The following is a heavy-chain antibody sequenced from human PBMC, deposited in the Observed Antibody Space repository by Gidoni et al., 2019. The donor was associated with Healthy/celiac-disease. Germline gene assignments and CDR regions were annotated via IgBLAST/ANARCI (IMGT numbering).Heavy chain of an antibody. D-gene: IGHD6-6*01. J-gene: IGHJ4*02. CDR3: TTSYSSSSGRFDY. CDR2: IKSKTDGGTT. CDR1: CFTFRKAW. Sequence: VQLLESGGGLVKPGGSLRLSCAASCFTFRKAWMSWVRQDPGKGLEWVGRIKSKTDGGTTDYAAPVKGRFTISRDDSKNTLYLQMNSLKTEDTAVYYCTTSYSSSSGRFDYWGQGTLVTVSS. V-gene: IGHV3-15*01.